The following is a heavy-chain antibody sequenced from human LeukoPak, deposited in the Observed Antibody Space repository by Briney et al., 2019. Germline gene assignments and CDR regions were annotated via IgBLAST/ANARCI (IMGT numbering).Heavy chain of an antibody. J-gene: IGHJ4*02. CDR3: ARVTYYDSLYYFDY. D-gene: IGHD5-12*01. Sequence: GGSLTLSCAASGFTFDDYGLSLVRLAPGEGLEWVSGINWNGGSTGYADSVKGRFTISRDNAKNSLYLQMNSLRAEDTALYYCARVTYYDSLYYFDYWGQGALVTVSS. V-gene: IGHV3-20*04. CDR2: INWNGGST. CDR1: GFTFDDYG.